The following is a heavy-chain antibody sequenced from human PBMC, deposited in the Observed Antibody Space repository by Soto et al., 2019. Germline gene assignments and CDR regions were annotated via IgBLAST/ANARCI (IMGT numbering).Heavy chain of an antibody. CDR3: AKEVYGAARGGMDV. V-gene: IGHV3-23*01. Sequence: EVQLMESGGGLVQPGGSLRLSCAASGFTFRNNVMNWVRQAPGRGLEWVSAITDNGGSTYYADSVKGRCTISRDNSKNTQYLQMNSLRAEDTAVYYCAKEVYGAARGGMDVWGQGTTVTVSS. J-gene: IGHJ6*02. CDR2: ITDNGGST. CDR1: GFTFRNNV. D-gene: IGHD3-10*01.